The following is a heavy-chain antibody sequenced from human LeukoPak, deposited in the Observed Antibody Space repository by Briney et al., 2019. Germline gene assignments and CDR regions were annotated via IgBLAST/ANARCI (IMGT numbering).Heavy chain of an antibody. CDR1: GFTFSSYS. Sequence: GGSLRLSCAASGFTFSSYSMNWVRQAPGKGLEWVSYISSSSSTIYYADSVKGRFTISRDNAKNSLYLQMNSLRAEDTAVYYCARDGYYDILTGYYKGYGMDVWGQGTTVTVSS. J-gene: IGHJ6*02. CDR2: ISSSSSTI. CDR3: ARDGYYDILTGYYKGYGMDV. D-gene: IGHD3-9*01. V-gene: IGHV3-48*01.